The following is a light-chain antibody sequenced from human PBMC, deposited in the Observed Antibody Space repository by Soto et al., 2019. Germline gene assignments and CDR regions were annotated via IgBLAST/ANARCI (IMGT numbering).Light chain of an antibody. Sequence: QSVLAQPASVPGSPGQSITISCTVTSDDVGAYNSVSWYQQLPHKAPQVILYKGTQRPSGVSSRFSGSTSGNAASLTISGLQADDEADYFCCSSAPESTYVFGTGTKATVL. J-gene: IGLJ1*01. CDR3: CSSAPESTYV. CDR1: SDDVGAYNS. CDR2: KGT. V-gene: IGLV2-23*01.